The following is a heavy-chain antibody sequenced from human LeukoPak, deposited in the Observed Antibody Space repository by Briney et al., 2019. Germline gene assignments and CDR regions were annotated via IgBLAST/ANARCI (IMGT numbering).Heavy chain of an antibody. V-gene: IGHV4-34*01. D-gene: IGHD3-10*01. CDR2: INHSGST. CDR1: GGSFSGYY. CDR3: ARAGYGSGS. J-gene: IGHJ4*02. Sequence: PSETLSLTCAVYGGSFSGYYWSWIRQPPGKGLEWIGEINHSGSTNYNPSLKSRVTISVDTSKNQFSLKLSSVTAADTAVYYCARAGYGSGSWGQGTLVTVSS.